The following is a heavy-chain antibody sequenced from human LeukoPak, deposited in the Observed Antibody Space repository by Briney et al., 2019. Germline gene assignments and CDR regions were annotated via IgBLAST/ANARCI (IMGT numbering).Heavy chain of an antibody. CDR1: VFTFSDYA. CDR2: ISYDESNK. CDR3: AKDKRITGTTGGFDY. Sequence: PGGSLRLSCAASVFTFSDYAMHWVRQTPDKGLEWVAVISYDESNKYYADSVKGRFTISRDNSKNTLYLQMNSLRAEDTAVYYCAKDKRITGTTGGFDYWGQGTLVTVSS. D-gene: IGHD1-7*01. V-gene: IGHV3-30-3*01. J-gene: IGHJ4*02.